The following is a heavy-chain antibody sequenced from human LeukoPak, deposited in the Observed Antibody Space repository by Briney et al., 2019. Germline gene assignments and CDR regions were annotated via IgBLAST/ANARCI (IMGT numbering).Heavy chain of an antibody. CDR2: ITGGSGTI. V-gene: IGHV3-48*01. CDR3: ARDRMGGSFDY. CDR1: GFAFSSYA. D-gene: IGHD2-15*01. Sequence: GGSLRLSCAASGFAFSSYAMNWVRQAPGKGLEWVSFITGGSGTIYYVDSMKGRFTISGDNAKNSLYLQIDNLRAEDTAVYYCARDRMGGSFDYWGQGTPVTVSS. J-gene: IGHJ4*02.